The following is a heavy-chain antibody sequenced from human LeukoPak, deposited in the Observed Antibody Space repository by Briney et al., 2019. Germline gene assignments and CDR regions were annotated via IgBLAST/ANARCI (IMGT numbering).Heavy chain of an antibody. J-gene: IGHJ4*02. D-gene: IGHD6-13*01. CDR3: AKDRDSSTWSFFDF. CDR2: GSHDGRNK. Sequence: PGRSLRLSCVASGLIFRNYAMHWVRQAPGKGLEWVAVGSHDGRNKIYGDAVKGRFTISRDNSKNTVYLQMDNLRPEDTAVYYCAKDRDSSTWSFFDFWGQGTLVTVSS. CDR1: GLIFRNYA. V-gene: IGHV3-30*18.